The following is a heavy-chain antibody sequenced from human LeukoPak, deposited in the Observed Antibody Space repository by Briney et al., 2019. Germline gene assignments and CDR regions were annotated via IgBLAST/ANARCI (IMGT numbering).Heavy chain of an antibody. Sequence: SQTLSLTCTVSGGSISSGGYYWSWIRQHPGKGLEWIGYIYYSGSTYYNPSLKSRVTTSVDTSKNQFSLKLSSVTAADTGVYYCARVMVVVAANYYFDYWGQGTLVTVSS. CDR2: IYYSGST. V-gene: IGHV4-31*03. CDR1: GGSISSGGYY. D-gene: IGHD2-15*01. CDR3: ARVMVVVAANYYFDY. J-gene: IGHJ4*02.